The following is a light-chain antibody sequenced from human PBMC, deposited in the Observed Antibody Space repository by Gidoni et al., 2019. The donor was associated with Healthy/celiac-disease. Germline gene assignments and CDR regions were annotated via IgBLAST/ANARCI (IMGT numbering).Light chain of an antibody. V-gene: IGKV3-11*01. J-gene: IGKJ4*01. Sequence: EIVLTQSPATLSLSPGERATLSCRASQSVSSYLAWYQQKPGQAPRLLIYDASNRATGIPARLSGSGSGTDFTLTISSLETEDFAVYYCQQRSNVLTFGGGTKVEIK. CDR1: QSVSSY. CDR2: DAS. CDR3: QQRSNVLT.